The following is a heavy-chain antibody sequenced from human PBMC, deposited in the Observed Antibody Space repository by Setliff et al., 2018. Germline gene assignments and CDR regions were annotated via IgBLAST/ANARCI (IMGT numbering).Heavy chain of an antibody. J-gene: IGHJ6*02. CDR1: GFTFSDYW. D-gene: IGHD3-9*01. V-gene: IGHV3-7*03. CDR3: AKHGAYNDFLTGYNFYYDMDV. CDR2: IQQSGNEK. Sequence: PGGSLRLSCAGSGFTFSDYWVSWVRQAPGKGLEWVANIQQSGNEKYYVDSVKGRFTISRDNSKNTLYLQMNSLRAEDTAVYYCAKHGAYNDFLTGYNFYYDMDVWGQGTTVTVSS.